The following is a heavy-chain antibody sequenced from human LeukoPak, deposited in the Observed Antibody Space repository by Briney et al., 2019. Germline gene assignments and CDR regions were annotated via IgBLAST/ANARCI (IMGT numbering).Heavy chain of an antibody. D-gene: IGHD2-8*01. Sequence: GGSLRLSCAASGFTFSSYAMHWVRQAPGKGLEWVAVISYDGSNKYYADSVKGRFTISRDNSKNTLYLQMNSLSAEDTAIYYCAKGYCTNRVCYMDYWGQGTLVTVSS. CDR1: GFTFSSYA. CDR3: AKGYCTNRVCYMDY. CDR2: ISYDGSNK. V-gene: IGHV3-30-3*01. J-gene: IGHJ4*02.